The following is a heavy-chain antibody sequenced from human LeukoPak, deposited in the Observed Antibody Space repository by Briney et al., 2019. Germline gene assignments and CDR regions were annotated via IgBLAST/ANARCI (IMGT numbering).Heavy chain of an antibody. CDR2: IQSGST. D-gene: IGHD6-19*01. V-gene: IGHV3-66*01. CDR3: ARDRGDTSGWPIIDY. J-gene: IGHJ4*02. Sequence: PGGSLRLSCAASGFTVNNNHMSWVRQAPGKGLEWVSLIQSGSTHYADSVKGRFTISRDNSENTLYLQMNSLRAEDTAVYYCARDRGDTSGWPIIDYWGQGTLVTVSS. CDR1: GFTVNNNH.